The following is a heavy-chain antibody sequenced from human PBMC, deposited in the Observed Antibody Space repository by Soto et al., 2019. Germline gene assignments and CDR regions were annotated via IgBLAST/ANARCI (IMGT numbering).Heavy chain of an antibody. V-gene: IGHV1-69*13. D-gene: IGHD3-22*01. J-gene: IGHJ5*02. CDR3: ARAQGHYYDSSGSNWFDP. CDR1: GGTFSSYA. CDR2: IIPIFGTA. Sequence: AAVKVSCKASGGTFSSYAISWVRQAPGQGLEWMGGIIPIFGTANYAQKFQGRVTITADESTSTAYMELSSLRSEDTAVYYCARAQGHYYDSSGSNWFDPWGQGTLVTVSS.